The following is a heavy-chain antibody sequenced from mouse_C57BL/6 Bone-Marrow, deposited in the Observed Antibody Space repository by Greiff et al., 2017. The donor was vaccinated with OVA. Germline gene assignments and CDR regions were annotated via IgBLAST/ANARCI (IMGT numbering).Heavy chain of an antibody. CDR1: GFTFSSYA. V-gene: IGHV5-4*01. D-gene: IGHD2-1*01. CDR2: ISDGGSYT. J-gene: IGHJ4*01. CDR3: GRYGNYVKGAMDY. Sequence: EVQRVESGGGLVKPGGSLKLSCAASGFTFSSYAMSWVRQTPEKRLEWVATISDGGSYTYYPDNVKGRFTISRDNAKNNLYLQMSHLKSEDTARYYCGRYGNYVKGAMDYWGQGTSVTVSS.